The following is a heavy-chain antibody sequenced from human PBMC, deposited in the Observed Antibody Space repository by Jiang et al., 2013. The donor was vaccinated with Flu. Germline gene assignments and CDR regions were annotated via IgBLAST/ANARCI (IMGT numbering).Heavy chain of an antibody. CDR2: INPSDSET. J-gene: IGHJ4*02. CDR3: ARRDRNYSYESENSGQTGRYYFEY. CDR1: IHLYQWPW. V-gene: IGHV5-51*01. Sequence: GAEVKKPGESLKISCKGFWIHLYQWPWVAWVRQMPGKGLEWMGIINPSDSETRYSPSFQGQVTISVDKSTNTAYLQWSGLKASDTAVYYCARRDRNYSYESENSGQTGRYYFEYWGQGTLVAVTS. D-gene: IGHD3-10*01.